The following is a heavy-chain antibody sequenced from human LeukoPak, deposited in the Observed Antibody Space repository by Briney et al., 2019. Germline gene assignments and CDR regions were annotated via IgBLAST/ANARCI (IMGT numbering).Heavy chain of an antibody. J-gene: IGHJ6*03. CDR1: GGSFSGYY. CDR3: AVRGHYYDSSAVPRLIYYMDV. CDR2: VNHSGST. Sequence: SETLSLTCTVYGGSFSGYYWSWIRQPPGKGLEWIGEVNHSGSTNYNPSLKSRVTISVDTSKNQFSLKLSSVTAADTAVYYCAVRGHYYDSSAVPRLIYYMDVWGKRTTVTISS. V-gene: IGHV4-34*01. D-gene: IGHD3-22*01.